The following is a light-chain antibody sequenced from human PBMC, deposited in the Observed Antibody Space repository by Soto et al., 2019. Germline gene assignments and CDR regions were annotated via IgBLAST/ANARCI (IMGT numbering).Light chain of an antibody. J-gene: IGLJ2*01. CDR1: SSDVGGYNF. Sequence: QSALTQPPSASGSPGQSVTISCTGTSSDVGGYNFVSWYQQHPGKAPKLMIYDVTERPSGVPDRFSGSKSGNTASLPVSGLQVEDEADYSCTSYAGSNIPVLFGGGTKLTVL. CDR2: DVT. V-gene: IGLV2-8*01. CDR3: TSYAGSNIPVL.